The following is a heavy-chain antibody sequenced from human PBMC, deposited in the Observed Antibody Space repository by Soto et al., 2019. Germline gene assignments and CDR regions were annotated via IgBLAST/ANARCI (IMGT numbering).Heavy chain of an antibody. CDR3: ARFGVSSSYLYFDY. CDR1: GGSISSGGYY. J-gene: IGHJ4*02. Sequence: PSETLSLTCTVSGGSISSGGYYWSWIRQHPGKGLEWIGYIYYSGSTYYNPSLKSRVTISVDTSKNQFSLKLSSVTAADTAVYYCARFGVSSSYLYFDYWGQGTLVTVSS. V-gene: IGHV4-31*03. CDR2: IYYSGST. D-gene: IGHD6-6*01.